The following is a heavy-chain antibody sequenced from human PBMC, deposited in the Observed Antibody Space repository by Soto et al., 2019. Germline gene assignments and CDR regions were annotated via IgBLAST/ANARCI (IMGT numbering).Heavy chain of an antibody. J-gene: IGHJ5*02. D-gene: IGHD5-18*01. V-gene: IGHV1-46*03. Sequence: QVQLVQSGAEVKKPGASVKVSCKASGYTFTSYYMHWVRQAPGQGLEWMGIINPSGGSTSYAQKCPGRGTMARGTSTSTVYMELSSLRSEDTAVYYCARVYPSDTRYGYVGNNRFDPWGQGTLVTVSS. CDR2: INPSGGST. CDR3: ARVYPSDTRYGYVGNNRFDP. CDR1: GYTFTSYY.